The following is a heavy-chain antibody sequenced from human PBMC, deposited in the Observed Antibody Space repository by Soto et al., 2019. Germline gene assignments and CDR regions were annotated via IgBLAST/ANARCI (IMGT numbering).Heavy chain of an antibody. D-gene: IGHD3-3*01. Sequence: SETVSLTCAFYGVSFSGYYWSCIRHPPGKWLEWIGEINHSGSTNYNPSLKSRVTISVDTSKNQFSLKLSSVTAADTAVYYCARGRRTIFGVVVGNWFEPRGQGTLVIVS. CDR1: GVSFSGYY. CDR2: INHSGST. V-gene: IGHV4-34*01. J-gene: IGHJ5*02. CDR3: ARGRRTIFGVVVGNWFEP.